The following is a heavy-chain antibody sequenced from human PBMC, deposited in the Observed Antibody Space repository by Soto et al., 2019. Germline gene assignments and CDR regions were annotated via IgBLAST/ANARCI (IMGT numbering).Heavy chain of an antibody. D-gene: IGHD3-3*01. CDR1: GGSFSGYY. CDR3: ARGKDFWSGYFDY. Sequence: TSEALSLTCAVYGGSFSGYYWSWIRQPPGKGLEWIGEINHSGSTNYNPSLKSRVTISVDTSKNQFSLKLSSVTAADTAVYYCARGKDFWSGYFDYWGQGTLVTVSS. CDR2: INHSGST. J-gene: IGHJ4*02. V-gene: IGHV4-34*01.